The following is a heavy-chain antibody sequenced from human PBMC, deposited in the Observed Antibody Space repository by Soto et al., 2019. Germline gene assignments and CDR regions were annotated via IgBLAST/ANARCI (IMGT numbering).Heavy chain of an antibody. D-gene: IGHD3-10*01. Sequence: QVQLVESGGGGVQPGRSLRLSGAASGFTFSGYGIHWVRRAPGRGLEWVAVMSYDGSIKSYADSVKGRFTISGDNSKNTLYMQMNSLRPEDTAVYYCAKDFGSGSYEDFYYGMDVWRQGTTVTVSS. J-gene: IGHJ6*02. CDR3: AKDFGSGSYEDFYYGMDV. CDR2: MSYDGSIK. V-gene: IGHV3-30*18. CDR1: GFTFSGYG.